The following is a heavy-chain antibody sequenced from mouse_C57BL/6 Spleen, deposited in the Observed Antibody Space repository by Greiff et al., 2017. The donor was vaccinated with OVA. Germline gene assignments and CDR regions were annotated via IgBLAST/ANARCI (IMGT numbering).Heavy chain of an antibody. D-gene: IGHD1-1*01. CDR2: LYPGSGST. Sequence: QVQLQQPGAELVKPGASVKMSCKASGYTFTSYWITWVKQRPGQGLEWIGDLYPGSGSTNYNEKFKSKATLTVDTSSSTAYMQLSSLTSEDSAVYYCAHYYGSSYRFDYWGQGTTLTVSS. J-gene: IGHJ2*01. CDR3: AHYYGSSYRFDY. CDR1: GYTFTSYW. V-gene: IGHV1-55*01.